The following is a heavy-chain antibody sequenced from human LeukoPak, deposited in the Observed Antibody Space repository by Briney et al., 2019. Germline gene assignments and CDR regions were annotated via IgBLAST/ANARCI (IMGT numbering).Heavy chain of an antibody. J-gene: IGHJ6*03. CDR1: GFIFSSYA. V-gene: IGHV3-23*01. CDR2: ISGSGGST. CDR3: AKEGLPNRLYYMDV. D-gene: IGHD5-12*01. Sequence: PGGSLRLSCAASGFIFSSYAISWIRQAPGKGLEWVSAISGSGGSTYYADSVKGRFTISRDNSKNTLYLQMNSLRAEDTAVYYCAKEGLPNRLYYMDVWGKGTTVTVSS.